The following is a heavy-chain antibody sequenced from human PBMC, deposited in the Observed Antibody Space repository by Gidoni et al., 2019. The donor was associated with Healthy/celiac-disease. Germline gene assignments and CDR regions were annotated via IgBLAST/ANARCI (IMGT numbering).Heavy chain of an antibody. D-gene: IGHD3-10*01. J-gene: IGHJ4*02. CDR2: ISWYSGSI. CDR3: AKDLREETMVRGGFDY. Sequence: EVQLVESGGGLVQPGRSLRLSCAASGFTFDDYAMHWVRQAPGKGLEWVSGISWYSGSIGYADSVKGRFTISRDNAKNSLYLQMNSLRAEDTALYYCAKDLREETMVRGGFDYWGQGTLVTVSS. V-gene: IGHV3-9*01. CDR1: GFTFDDYA.